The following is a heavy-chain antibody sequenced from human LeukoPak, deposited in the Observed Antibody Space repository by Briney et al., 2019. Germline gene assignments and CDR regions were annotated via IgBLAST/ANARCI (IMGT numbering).Heavy chain of an antibody. CDR2: INHSGST. CDR1: GGSFSGYY. Sequence: PSETLSLTCAVYGGSFSGYYWSWIRQPPGKGLEWIGEINHSGSTNYNPSLKSRVTISVDTSKNQVSLKLSSVTAADTAVYYCATSSSWEADWFDPWGQGTLVTVSS. D-gene: IGHD6-13*01. CDR3: ATSSSWEADWFDP. V-gene: IGHV4-34*01. J-gene: IGHJ5*02.